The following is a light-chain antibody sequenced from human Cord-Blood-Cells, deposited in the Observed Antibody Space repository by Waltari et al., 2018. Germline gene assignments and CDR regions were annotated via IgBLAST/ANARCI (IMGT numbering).Light chain of an antibody. V-gene: IGKV1-12*01. Sequence: DIQITQSPSSVSASVGDRVTITCRASQGISSWLAWYQKKPGKAPKLLIDAASSLQSGVPSRFSGSGSGTDFTLTISSLKPEEFATYYCQQANSFPITFGQGTRLEIK. J-gene: IGKJ5*01. CDR2: AAS. CDR3: QQANSFPIT. CDR1: QGISSW.